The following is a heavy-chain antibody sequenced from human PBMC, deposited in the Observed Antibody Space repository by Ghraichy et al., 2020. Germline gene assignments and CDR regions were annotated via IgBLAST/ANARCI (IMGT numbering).Heavy chain of an antibody. CDR1: GFTFSYFA. CDR3: ARDITGYNRAKAGVDFGV. V-gene: IGHV3-23*01. Sequence: GGSLRLSCAASGFTFSYFAMTWVRQAPGKGLEWVSPVSGNGATTYYADSVKGRFTISRDNSKNTLYLQMNSLRADDTAIYYCARDITGYNRAKAGVDFGVWGQGTTVTVSS. CDR2: VSGNGATT. D-gene: IGHD6-19*01. J-gene: IGHJ3*01.